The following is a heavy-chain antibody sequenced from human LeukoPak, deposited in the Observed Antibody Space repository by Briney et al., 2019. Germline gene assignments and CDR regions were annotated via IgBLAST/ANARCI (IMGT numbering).Heavy chain of an antibody. CDR1: GFTFTSYN. Sequence: GGSLRLSCAASGFTFTSYNMDWGRQAPGKGLEWLSSISSIRNYIYYAESVKGRFTIPRDNAKNLLYLQMDSLRAEDMAIYYCARGGLQSQRLDLLDSWGQGVLVTVSS. J-gene: IGHJ4*02. D-gene: IGHD6-25*01. CDR3: ARGGLQSQRLDLLDS. CDR2: ISSIRNYI. V-gene: IGHV3-21*01.